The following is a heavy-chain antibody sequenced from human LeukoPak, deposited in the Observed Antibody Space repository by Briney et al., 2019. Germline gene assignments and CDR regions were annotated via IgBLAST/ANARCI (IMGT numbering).Heavy chain of an antibody. J-gene: IGHJ6*03. D-gene: IGHD6-13*01. Sequence: SETLSLTSAVYGGSFSGYYWSWIRQPPGKGLQWIGEINHSRSTNYNPSLKSRVTISLDTSKNQFSLKLSSVTAADTAVYYSTAAAANYYYYYMDVWGKGTTVTVSS. CDR2: INHSRST. V-gene: IGHV4-34*03. CDR1: GGSFSGYY. CDR3: TAAAANYYYYYMDV.